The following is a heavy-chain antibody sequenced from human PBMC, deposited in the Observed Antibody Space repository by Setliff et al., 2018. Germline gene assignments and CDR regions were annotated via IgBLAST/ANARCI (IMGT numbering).Heavy chain of an antibody. V-gene: IGHV3-72*01. D-gene: IGHD6-13*01. J-gene: IGHJ3*02. CDR2: IRNKDNSYAT. CDR1: GFTFSAHY. CDR3: AAAPAGSDVFDM. Sequence: GGSLRLSCAASGFTFSAHYMDWLRQAPGKGLEWVGRIRNKDNSYATIYAASVRGRFTISRDDSKNTAYLQMNSLKTEDTAVYYCAAAPAGSDVFDMWGQGTMVTVSS.